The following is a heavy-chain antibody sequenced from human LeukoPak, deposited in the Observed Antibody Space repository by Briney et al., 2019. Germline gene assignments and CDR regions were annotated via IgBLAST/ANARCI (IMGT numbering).Heavy chain of an antibody. J-gene: IGHJ4*02. CDR3: TRRVAITGTPKAYFDY. CDR1: GGSISGYY. CDR2: AYYSENT. D-gene: IGHD1-20*01. V-gene: IGHV4-59*08. Sequence: SETLSLTCSVSGGSISGYYWSWIRQPPGKELEWIGYAYYSENTKYNPSLESRVTISLDTSKNQFSLRLNSVTTADTAVYFCTRRVAITGTPKAYFDYWGQGILVTVSS.